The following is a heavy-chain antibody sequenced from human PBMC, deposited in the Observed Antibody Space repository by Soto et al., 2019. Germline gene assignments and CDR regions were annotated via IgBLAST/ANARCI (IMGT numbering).Heavy chain of an antibody. CDR3: AKDGIYYYYGMDV. V-gene: IGHV3-30*04. J-gene: IGHJ6*02. Sequence: LRLSCAASGFTFSSYAMHWVRQAPGKGLEWVAVISYDGSNKYYADSVKGRFTISRDNSKNTLYLQMNSLRAEDTAVYYCAKDGIYYYYGMDVWGQGTTVTVSS. CDR2: ISYDGSNK. CDR1: GFTFSSYA.